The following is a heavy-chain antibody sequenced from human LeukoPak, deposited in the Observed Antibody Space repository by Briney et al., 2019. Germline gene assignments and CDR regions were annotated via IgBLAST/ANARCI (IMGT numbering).Heavy chain of an antibody. Sequence: SVKVSCKASGGTFSSYAISWVRQAPGQGLEWMGRIIPILGIANYAQKFQGRVTITVDKSMSTAYMELSSLRSENTAVYYCARPSLNYYYGRDVWGQGTTVTVSS. CDR3: ARPSLNYYYGRDV. CDR2: IIPILGIA. D-gene: IGHD3-16*01. V-gene: IGHV1-69*04. J-gene: IGHJ6*02. CDR1: GGTFSSYA.